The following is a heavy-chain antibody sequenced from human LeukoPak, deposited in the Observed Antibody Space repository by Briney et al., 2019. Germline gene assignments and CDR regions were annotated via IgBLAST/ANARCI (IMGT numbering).Heavy chain of an antibody. CDR2: IYHSGST. D-gene: IGHD3-16*01. CDR1: GGSISSSNW. Sequence: SETLSLTCAVSGGSISSSNWWSWVRQPPGKGLEWIGEIYHSGSTNYNPSLKSRVTMSVDTSKNQFSLKLSSVTAADTAVYYCARDGGLFNYYYYYYMDVWGKGTTVTISS. V-gene: IGHV4-4*02. CDR3: ARDGGLFNYYYYYYMDV. J-gene: IGHJ6*03.